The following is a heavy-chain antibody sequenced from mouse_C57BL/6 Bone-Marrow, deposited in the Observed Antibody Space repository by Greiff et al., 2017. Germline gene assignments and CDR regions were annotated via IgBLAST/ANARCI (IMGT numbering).Heavy chain of an antibody. CDR3: TTGLTGPCFDY. J-gene: IGHJ2*01. D-gene: IGHD4-1*01. CDR1: GFNIKDDY. V-gene: IGHV14-4*01. CDR2: IDPENGDT. Sequence: VQLQQSGAELVRPGASVKLSCTASGFNIKDDYMHWVKQRPEQGLEWIGWIDPENGDTEYASKFQGKATITADTSSNTAYLQLSSLTSEDTAVYYCTTGLTGPCFDYWGQGTTLTVSS.